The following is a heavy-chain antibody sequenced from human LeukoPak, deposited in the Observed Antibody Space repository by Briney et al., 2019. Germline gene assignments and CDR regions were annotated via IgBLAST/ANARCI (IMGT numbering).Heavy chain of an antibody. CDR2: ISYDGSNK. J-gene: IGHJ6*02. Sequence: PGRSLRLSCAASGFTFSSYAMHWVRQAPGKGLEWVAVISYDGSNKYYADSVKGRFTISRDNSKNTLYLQMNSLRAEDTAVYYCARGYSYGTPRYYYGMDVWGQGTTVTVSS. V-gene: IGHV3-30-3*01. CDR3: ARGYSYGTPRYYYGMDV. D-gene: IGHD5-18*01. CDR1: GFTFSSYA.